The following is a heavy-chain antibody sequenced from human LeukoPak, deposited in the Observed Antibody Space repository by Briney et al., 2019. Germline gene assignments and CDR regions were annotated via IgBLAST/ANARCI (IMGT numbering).Heavy chain of an antibody. D-gene: IGHD4-11*01. CDR1: GYTFTGYD. V-gene: IGHV1-2*02. Sequence: SVKVSCKASGYTFTGYDIYWVRQAPGQGLEWMGWINPNSGGTDYTQKFQGRITMTRDTSISTAYMELSRLRSDDTAVYYCARDYSRYFDFWGQGTLVTVSS. J-gene: IGHJ4*02. CDR2: INPNSGGT. CDR3: ARDYSRYFDF.